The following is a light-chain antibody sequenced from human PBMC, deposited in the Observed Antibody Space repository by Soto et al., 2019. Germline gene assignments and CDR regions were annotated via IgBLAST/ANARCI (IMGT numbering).Light chain of an antibody. CDR2: SNN. CDR3: AAWDDSLNGVV. J-gene: IGLJ2*01. Sequence: QSVLTQPPSASGTPGQRVTISCSGSSSNIGSNTVNWYQQLPGTAPKLLIYSNNQRPSGVPDRFSGSKSGTSASLAISGLQSEDEADYYCAAWDDSLNGVVSGERTKLTVL. CDR1: SSNIGSNT. V-gene: IGLV1-44*01.